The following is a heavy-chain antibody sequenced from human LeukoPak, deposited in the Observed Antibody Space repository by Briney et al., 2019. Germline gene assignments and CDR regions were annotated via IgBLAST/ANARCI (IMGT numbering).Heavy chain of an antibody. CDR2: VSYSGTT. Sequence: PSETLSLTCSVSIDSITAYYWSWFRQPPGKPLEWIGYVSYSGTTNYNPSLNSRLTISGDTSKRLFSLNLTSATAADTAMYYCARGRGDRGFYYYYVDVWGKGTPVTVSS. V-gene: IGHV4-59*01. D-gene: IGHD2-21*02. J-gene: IGHJ6*03. CDR3: ARGRGDRGFYYYYVDV. CDR1: IDSITAYY.